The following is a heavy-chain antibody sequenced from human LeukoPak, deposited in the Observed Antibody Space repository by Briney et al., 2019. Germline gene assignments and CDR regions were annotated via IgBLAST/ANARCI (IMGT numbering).Heavy chain of an antibody. CDR2: IYTSGST. J-gene: IGHJ6*03. D-gene: IGHD1-26*01. V-gene: IGHV4-4*07. CDR1: GGSISSYY. Sequence: PSETLSLTCTVSGGSISSYYWSWIRQPAGKGLEWIGRIYTSGSTNYNPSLKSRVTMSVDTSKKQFSLKLSSVTAADTAVYYCARVRGSSGSYEYYHSMDVWGKGTTVTISS. CDR3: ARVRGSSGSYEYYHSMDV.